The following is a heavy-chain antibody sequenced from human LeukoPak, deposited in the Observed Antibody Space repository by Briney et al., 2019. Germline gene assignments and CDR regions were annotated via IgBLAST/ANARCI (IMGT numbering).Heavy chain of an antibody. CDR3: AKDWHILTGRNCFDP. V-gene: IGHV1-18*01. D-gene: IGHD3-9*01. J-gene: IGHJ5*02. CDR1: GYTFNNYG. Sequence: VASVKVSCKASGYTFNNYGISWVRQAPGQGLEWMGWVTSYIGDTNYAQKFHGRVTMSTDTSTSTAYMELRSLRFDDTAIYYCAKDWHILTGRNCFDPWGQGTLVTVSS. CDR2: VTSYIGDT.